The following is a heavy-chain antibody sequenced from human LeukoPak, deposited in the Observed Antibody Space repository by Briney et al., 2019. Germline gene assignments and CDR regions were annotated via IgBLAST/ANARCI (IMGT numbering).Heavy chain of an antibody. D-gene: IGHD6-13*01. CDR1: GGSFSGYY. CDR3: ARPSSSWRRDFDY. J-gene: IGHJ4*02. Sequence: SETLSLTCAVYGGSFSGYYWSWLRHPPGKGLEWIGEINHSGSTNYNPSLKSRVTISVDTSKNQFSLKLSSVTAADTAVYYCARPSSSWRRDFDYWGQGTLVTVSS. CDR2: INHSGST. V-gene: IGHV4-34*01.